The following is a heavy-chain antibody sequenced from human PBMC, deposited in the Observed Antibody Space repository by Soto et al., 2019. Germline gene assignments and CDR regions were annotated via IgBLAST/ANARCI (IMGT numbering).Heavy chain of an antibody. CDR1: GFTFTSSA. Sequence: QMQLVQSGPEVKKPGTSLKGSCKASGFTFTSSAMQWVRQARGQRLECIGWIVVGSGNTNYAQKFHARVTITRDMSTSTAYMELSSLRSEDTAVSYCAAEGLYGMDVWGPGTTVTVS. CDR2: IVVGSGNT. CDR3: AAEGLYGMDV. V-gene: IGHV1-58*02. J-gene: IGHJ6*02.